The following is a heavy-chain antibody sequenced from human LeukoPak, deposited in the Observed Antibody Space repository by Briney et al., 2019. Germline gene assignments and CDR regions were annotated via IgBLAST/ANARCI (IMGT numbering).Heavy chain of an antibody. Sequence: GGSLRLSCAASGFSLSTYGMHWVRQAPGKGLEWVAVISYDGSNKYYADSVKGRFTISRDNSANTLYLQMNSLRAEDTGVYYCAKDSWAYTYSGTSFDPWGQGTLVTVSS. J-gene: IGHJ5*02. CDR2: ISYDGSNK. CDR3: AKDSWAYTYSGTSFDP. CDR1: GFSLSTYG. V-gene: IGHV3-30*18. D-gene: IGHD3-10*01.